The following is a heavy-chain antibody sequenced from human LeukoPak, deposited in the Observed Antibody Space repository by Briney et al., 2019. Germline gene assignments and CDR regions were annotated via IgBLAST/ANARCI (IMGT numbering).Heavy chain of an antibody. CDR3: ASIGYGSSGFDY. CDR2: IYYSGST. V-gene: IGHV4-59*01. Sequence: SETLSLTCTASGGSISSYYWSWIRQLPGKGLEWIGYIYYSGSTNYNPSLKSRVTISVDTSKNQFSLKLSSVTAADTAVYYCASIGYGSSGFDYWGQGTLVTVSS. J-gene: IGHJ4*02. D-gene: IGHD2-2*01. CDR1: GGSISSYY.